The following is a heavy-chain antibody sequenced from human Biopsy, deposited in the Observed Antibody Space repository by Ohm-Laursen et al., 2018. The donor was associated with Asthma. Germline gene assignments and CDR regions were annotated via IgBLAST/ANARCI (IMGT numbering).Heavy chain of an antibody. CDR1: GGSINSSTW. J-gene: IGHJ4*02. D-gene: IGHD2-21*01. V-gene: IGHV4-4*02. CDR3: ARVSQGELYCGGDCYSGFDY. Sequence: TLSLTCTVSGGSINSSTWWSWVRQPPGKGLEWIGEFFHTGSTNYSPSLKSRVTISVDTSKNQFSLRLISVTAADTAVYYCARVSQGELYCGGDCYSGFDYWGQGTLVTVSS. CDR2: FFHTGST.